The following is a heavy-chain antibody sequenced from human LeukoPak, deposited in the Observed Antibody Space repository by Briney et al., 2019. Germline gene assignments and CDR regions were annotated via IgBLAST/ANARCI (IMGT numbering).Heavy chain of an antibody. D-gene: IGHD3-10*01. CDR1: GFTFSSYA. Sequence: GGSLRLSCAASGFTFSSYAMSWVRQAPGKGLECVSAISGSGATKFYADSVKGRFSISRDNAKNTLYLQMNSLSAEDTAVYYCTKDSSIAFGSGRVSWFDPWGQGTLVTVSS. CDR3: TKDSSIAFGSGRVSWFDP. CDR2: ISGSGATK. V-gene: IGHV3-23*01. J-gene: IGHJ5*02.